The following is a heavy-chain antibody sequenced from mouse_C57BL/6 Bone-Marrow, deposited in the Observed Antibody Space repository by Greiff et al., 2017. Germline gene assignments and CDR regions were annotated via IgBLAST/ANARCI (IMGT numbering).Heavy chain of an antibody. V-gene: IGHV1-55*01. D-gene: IGHD2-5*01. CDR1: GYTFTSYW. CDR2: IYPGSGST. Sequence: QVQLQQPGAELVKPGASVKMSCKASGYTFTSYWITWVKQRPGQGLEWIGDIYPGSGSTNYNEKFKSKATLTVDTASSTAYMQLSTLTSADSAVYYCAREGPYSSNFDVWGTGTPVTVSS. CDR3: AREGPYSSNFDV. J-gene: IGHJ1*03.